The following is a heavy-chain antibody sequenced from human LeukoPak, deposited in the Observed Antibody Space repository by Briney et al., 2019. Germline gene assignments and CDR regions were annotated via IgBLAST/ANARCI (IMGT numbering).Heavy chain of an antibody. J-gene: IGHJ6*03. D-gene: IGHD6-6*01. Sequence: SETLSLTCTVSGGSISSSSYYWGWIRQPPGKGLEWIGSIYYSGSTNYNPSLKSRVTISVDTSKNQFSLKLSSVTAADTAVYYCARKYSSSSGCCYYYYMDVWGKGTTVTVSS. CDR3: ARKYSSSSGCCYYYYMDV. V-gene: IGHV4-39*07. CDR2: IYYSGST. CDR1: GGSISSSSYY.